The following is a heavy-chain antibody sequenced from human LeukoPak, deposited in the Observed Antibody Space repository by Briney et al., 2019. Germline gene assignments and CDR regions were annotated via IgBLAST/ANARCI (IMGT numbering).Heavy chain of an antibody. CDR2: IYPGDSDT. D-gene: IGHD6-19*01. Sequence: GESLKISCKGSGYSFTSYWIGWVRQMPGRGLEWMGIIYPGDSDTRYSPSFQGQVTISADKSISTAYLQWSSLKASDTAMYYCARSIASSAWTPGVWGQGTLVTVSS. CDR3: ARSIASSAWTPGV. V-gene: IGHV5-51*01. J-gene: IGHJ4*02. CDR1: GYSFTSYW.